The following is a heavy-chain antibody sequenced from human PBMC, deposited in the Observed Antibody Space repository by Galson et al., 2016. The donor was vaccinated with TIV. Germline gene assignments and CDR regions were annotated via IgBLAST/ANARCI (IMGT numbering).Heavy chain of an antibody. V-gene: IGHV1-69*02. J-gene: IGHJ4*02. Sequence: SVKVSCKASGGTFSSYTITWVRQAPGHGLEWVGRIIPILDLPNYAQKFQDRVTITVDTSTSTAYMELKSLTSEDTAVYYCGRSGSGGAAPTNFWGQGTLVTVSS. CDR2: IIPILDLP. CDR3: GRSGSGGAAPTNF. CDR1: GGTFSSYT. D-gene: IGHD6-13*01.